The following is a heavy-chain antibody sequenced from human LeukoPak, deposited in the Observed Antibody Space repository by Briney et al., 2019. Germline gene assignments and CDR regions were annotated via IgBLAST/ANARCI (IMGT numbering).Heavy chain of an antibody. J-gene: IGHJ4*02. CDR2: ISGSGGST. Sequence: GGSLRLSCAASGFTFSSYAMSWVRQAPGKGLEWVSAISGSGGSTYYADSVKGRFTISRDNSKNTLYLQMNSLRAEVTAVYYCAKASSGYYYYDYWGQGTLVTVSS. V-gene: IGHV3-23*01. CDR1: GFTFSSYA. CDR3: AKASSGYYYYDY. D-gene: IGHD3-22*01.